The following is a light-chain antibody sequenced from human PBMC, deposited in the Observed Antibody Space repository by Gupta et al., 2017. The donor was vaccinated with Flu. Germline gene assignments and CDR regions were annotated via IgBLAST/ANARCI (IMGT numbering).Light chain of an antibody. CDR1: QSISSY. J-gene: IGKJ3*01. Sequence: MTQSPSSLSASVGDRVTITCRASQSISSYLNWYQQKPGKAPKLLIYAASSLQSGVPSRFSGSGSGTDFTLTISSLQPEDFATYYCQQSYTFGPGTKVDIK. CDR3: QQSYT. CDR2: AAS. V-gene: IGKV1-39*01.